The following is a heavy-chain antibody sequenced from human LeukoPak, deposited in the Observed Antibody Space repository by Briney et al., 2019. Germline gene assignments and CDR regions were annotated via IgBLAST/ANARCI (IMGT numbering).Heavy chain of an antibody. CDR2: IYYSGST. V-gene: IGHV4-59*12. J-gene: IGHJ4*02. CDR1: GGSISSFY. D-gene: IGHD2-21*02. Sequence: SGTLSLTCAVSGGSISSFYWSWIRQPPGKGLEWIGYIYYSGSTNYNPSLKSRVTISVDTSRNSFSLELSSVTAADTAVYYCARVGYCGGDCYPFDYWGQGTLTTISS. CDR3: ARVGYCGGDCYPFDY.